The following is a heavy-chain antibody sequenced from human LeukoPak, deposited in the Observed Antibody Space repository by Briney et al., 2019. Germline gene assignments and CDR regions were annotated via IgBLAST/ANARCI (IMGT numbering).Heavy chain of an antibody. V-gene: IGHV3-21*01. J-gene: IGHJ4*02. CDR3: ARLETTPYYFDY. CDR2: ISSSSSYI. Sequence: GGSLRLSCAASAFTFSSYSMNWVRQAPGKGLEWVSSISSSSSYIYYADSVKGRFTISRDNAKNSLYLQMNSLRAEDTAVYYCARLETTPYYFDYWGQGTLVTVSS. D-gene: IGHD1-1*01. CDR1: AFTFSSYS.